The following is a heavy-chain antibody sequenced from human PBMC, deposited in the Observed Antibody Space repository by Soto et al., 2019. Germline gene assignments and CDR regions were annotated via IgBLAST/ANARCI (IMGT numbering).Heavy chain of an antibody. V-gene: IGHV1-69*13. J-gene: IGHJ4*02. CDR2: IIPIFGTA. CDR1: GGTLSSYA. Sequence: SVKVSCTASGGTLSSYAISWVRQAPGQGLEWMGGIIPIFGTANYAQKFQGRVTITADESTSTAYMELSSLRSEDTAVYYCARDRRDYDSSGYYPYYFDYWGQGTQVTVSS. D-gene: IGHD3-22*01. CDR3: ARDRRDYDSSGYYPYYFDY.